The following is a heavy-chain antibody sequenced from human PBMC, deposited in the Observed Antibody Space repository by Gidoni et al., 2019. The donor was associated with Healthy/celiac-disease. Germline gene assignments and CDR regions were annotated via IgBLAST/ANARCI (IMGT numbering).Heavy chain of an antibody. V-gene: IGHV3-23*01. J-gene: IGHJ4*02. CDR3: AKTTGYSSSWALDY. D-gene: IGHD6-13*01. CDR1: GFTFSSYA. CDR2: IRGSGGST. Sequence: EVQLLESGGGLVQPGGSLRLSCAASGFTFSSYAMSLVRQAPGKGLEWGSAIRGSGGSTDYADSVKGRFTISRDNSKNTLYLQMNSLRAEDTAVYYCAKTTGYSSSWALDYWGQGTLVTVSS.